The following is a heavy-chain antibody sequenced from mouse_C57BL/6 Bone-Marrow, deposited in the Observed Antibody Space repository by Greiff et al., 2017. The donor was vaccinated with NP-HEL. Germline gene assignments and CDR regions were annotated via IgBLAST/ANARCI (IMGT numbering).Heavy chain of an antibody. CDR3: ARGPNYDGSSWSDLYFDV. V-gene: IGHV1-69*01. Sequence: QVQLQQPGAELVMPGASVKLSCKASGYTFTSYWMHWVKQRPGQGLEWIGEIDPSDSYTNYNQKFKGKSTLTVDKSSSTAYMQLSSLTSEDSAVYYCARGPNYDGSSWSDLYFDVWGTGTTVTVSS. CDR1: GYTFTSYW. J-gene: IGHJ1*03. D-gene: IGHD1-1*01. CDR2: IDPSDSYT.